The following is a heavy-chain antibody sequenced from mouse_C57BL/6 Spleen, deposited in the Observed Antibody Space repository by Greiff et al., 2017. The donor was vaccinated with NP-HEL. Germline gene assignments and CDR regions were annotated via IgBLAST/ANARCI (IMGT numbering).Heavy chain of an antibody. CDR2: IDPSDSYT. J-gene: IGHJ4*01. V-gene: IGHV1-69*01. Sequence: VKLQQPGAELVMPGASVKLSCKASGYTFTSYWMHWVKQRPGQGLEWIGEIDPSDSYTNYNQKFKGKSTLTVDKSSSTAYMQLSSLTSEDSAVYYCARGGYSNYVGYAMDYWGQGTSVTVSS. CDR3: ARGGYSNYVGYAMDY. D-gene: IGHD2-5*01. CDR1: GYTFTSYW.